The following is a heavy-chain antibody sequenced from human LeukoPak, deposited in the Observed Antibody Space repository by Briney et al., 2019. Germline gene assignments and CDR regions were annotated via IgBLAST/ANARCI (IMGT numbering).Heavy chain of an antibody. J-gene: IGHJ2*01. CDR3: ARVLSGIAALDWYFDL. Sequence: SVKVSCKASRDIFNSYAIGWVRQAPGQGLEWMGGILPLLGTTNYAQNFQGRVTITADKPTTTAYMELSSLRSEDTAVYYCARVLSGIAALDWYFDLWGRGTLVTVSS. CDR2: ILPLLGTT. CDR1: RDIFNSYA. V-gene: IGHV1-69*10. D-gene: IGHD6-6*01.